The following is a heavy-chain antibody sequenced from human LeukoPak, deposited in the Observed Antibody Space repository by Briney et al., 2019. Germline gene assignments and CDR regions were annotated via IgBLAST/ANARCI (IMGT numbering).Heavy chain of an antibody. CDR3: ARVLPAYDILTGYYKGDAFDI. CDR2: IYYSGST. Sequence: GSLRLSCAASGFTFSDYYISWIRQPPGKGLEWIGYIYYSGSTNYNPSLKSRVTISVDTSKNQFSLKLNPVTAADTAVYYCARVLPAYDILTGYYKGDAFDIWGQGTMVTVSS. J-gene: IGHJ3*02. V-gene: IGHV4-59*01. CDR1: GFTFSDYY. D-gene: IGHD3-9*01.